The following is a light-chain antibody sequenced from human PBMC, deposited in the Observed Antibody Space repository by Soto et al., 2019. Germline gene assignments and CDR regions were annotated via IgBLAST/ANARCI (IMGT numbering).Light chain of an antibody. Sequence: QPVLTQPASVSGSPGQSITISCTGTSSDVGSYNLVSWYQQHPGKAPKLMIYEGSKRPSGVSNRFSGSKSGNTASLTISGLQAEDEADYYCCSYAGSSTYYVFGTGNKVTVL. V-gene: IGLV2-23*01. CDR2: EGS. J-gene: IGLJ1*01. CDR3: CSYAGSSTYYV. CDR1: SSDVGSYNL.